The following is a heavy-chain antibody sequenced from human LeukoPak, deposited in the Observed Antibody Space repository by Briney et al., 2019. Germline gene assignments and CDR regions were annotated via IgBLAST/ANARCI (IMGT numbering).Heavy chain of an antibody. Sequence: SETLSLTCTVSGYSISSGYYWGWIRQPPGKGLEWIGSIYYSGSTYYNPSLKSRVTISLNTSKNQFSLELISVTAADTAVYYCASVRRGFGESSKYYAYYYMGVWGKGTTVTISS. CDR1: GYSISSGYY. D-gene: IGHD3-10*01. V-gene: IGHV4-38-2*02. J-gene: IGHJ6*03. CDR2: IYYSGST. CDR3: ASVRRGFGESSKYYAYYYMGV.